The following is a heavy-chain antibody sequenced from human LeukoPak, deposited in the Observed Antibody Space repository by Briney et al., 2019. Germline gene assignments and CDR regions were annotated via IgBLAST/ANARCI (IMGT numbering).Heavy chain of an antibody. V-gene: IGHV3-64*01. J-gene: IGHJ4*02. Sequence: GGSLRLSCAASGFTFSSYAMHWVRQAPGKGLEYVSAISSNGGSTYYANSVKGRFTISRDNSKNTLYLQMGSLRAEDMAVYYCARDPYDSSGYNYWGQGTLATVSS. CDR3: ARDPYDSSGYNY. D-gene: IGHD3-22*01. CDR1: GFTFSSYA. CDR2: ISSNGGST.